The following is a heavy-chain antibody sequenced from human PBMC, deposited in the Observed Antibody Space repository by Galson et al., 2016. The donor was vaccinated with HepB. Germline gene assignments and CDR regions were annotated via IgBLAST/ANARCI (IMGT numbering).Heavy chain of an antibody. CDR3: ARGDYDTRGYTMTFDF. J-gene: IGHJ4*02. CDR2: IYYSGST. Sequence: ETLSLTCTVSGDSISSDYWSWIRQPPGKGLEWIGYIYYSGSTNYNPSLKSRVTISVDTSKNQFSLKLNSVTAADTAVYYCARGDYDTRGYTMTFDFWGQGTLVTVSS. D-gene: IGHD3-22*01. CDR1: GDSISSDY. V-gene: IGHV4-59*01.